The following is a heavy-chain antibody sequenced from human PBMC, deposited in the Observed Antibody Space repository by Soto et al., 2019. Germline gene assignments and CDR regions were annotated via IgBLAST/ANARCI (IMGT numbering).Heavy chain of an antibody. J-gene: IGHJ4*02. CDR3: AKDLWYASGWYYFDH. CDR1: GVIFSSYA. V-gene: IGHV3-23*01. CDR2: IISGGGTT. Sequence: GGSLRLSCAASGVIFSSYAMSWVRQAPGKGLEWVSGIISGGGTTDYADSVKGRFTISRDNSKNTLYLQMNSLRAEDTAVYYCAKDLWYASGWYYFDHWGLGTLVTVSS. D-gene: IGHD6-13*01.